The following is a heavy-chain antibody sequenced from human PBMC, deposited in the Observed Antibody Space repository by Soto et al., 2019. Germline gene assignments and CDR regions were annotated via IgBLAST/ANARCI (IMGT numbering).Heavy chain of an antibody. V-gene: IGHV4-39*01. J-gene: IGHJ4*02. Sequence: QLRLQESGPGLVGPSETLSLTCTVSGGAMKRNVFYWGWVRQPPGKGLEWIGTMYFSGSIYYNPSLKNRVAMSVDTPNNQFSLNLTSVTAADTAVYYCALGESLDNWGQGTLVSVSS. CDR2: MYFSGSI. CDR3: ALGESLDN. CDR1: GGAMKRNVFY.